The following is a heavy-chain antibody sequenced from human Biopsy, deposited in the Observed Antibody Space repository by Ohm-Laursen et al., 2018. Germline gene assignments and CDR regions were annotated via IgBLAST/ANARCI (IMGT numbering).Heavy chain of an antibody. CDR1: GGSIGSDY. D-gene: IGHD3-22*01. CDR3: AREKYDGSDHYSSPFDS. CDR2: SHYSGRT. Sequence: PSETLSLTCTVSGGSIGSDYWAWIRQSPGKGLEWIAYSHYSGRTNYNPSLRHRATISVDTSKKQFSLKVNYVTAADTAVYYCAREKYDGSDHYSSPFDSWGQGALVTVSS. J-gene: IGHJ4*02. V-gene: IGHV4-59*12.